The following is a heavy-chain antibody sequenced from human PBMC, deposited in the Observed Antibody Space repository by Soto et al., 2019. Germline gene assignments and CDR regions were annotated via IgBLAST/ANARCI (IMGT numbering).Heavy chain of an antibody. CDR2: IYYSGST. Sequence: QVQLQESGPGLVKPSQTLSLTCTVSGGSISSGGYYWSWIRQHPGKVLEWNGYIYYSGSTYYNPSLKSRVTISVDTSKNQFSLKRSSVTAADTAVYYCARGGVAAARGWFDPWGQGTLVTVSS. CDR1: GGSISSGGYY. D-gene: IGHD6-13*01. CDR3: ARGGVAAARGWFDP. V-gene: IGHV4-31*03. J-gene: IGHJ5*02.